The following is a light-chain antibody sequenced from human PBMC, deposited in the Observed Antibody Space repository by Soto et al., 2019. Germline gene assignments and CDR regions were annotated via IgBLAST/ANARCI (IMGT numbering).Light chain of an antibody. CDR3: QHYGSALFT. V-gene: IGKV3-20*01. CDR2: GAS. Sequence: EIVLTQSPGTLSLPPGERTTLSCRASQSFSSSYLAWYQQKPGQAPRLLIYGASSRATGIPDRFSGSGSGTDFTLTISRLEPEDFAVYYCQHYGSALFTFGPGTKVDIK. J-gene: IGKJ3*01. CDR1: QSFSSSY.